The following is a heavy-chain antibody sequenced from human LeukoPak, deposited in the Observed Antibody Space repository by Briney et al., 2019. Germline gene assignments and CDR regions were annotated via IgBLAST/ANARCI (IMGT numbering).Heavy chain of an antibody. CDR3: ARVDTAMGSGRYYYYVDV. CDR2: IIPIFGTA. J-gene: IGHJ6*03. D-gene: IGHD5-18*01. CDR1: GGTFSSYA. Sequence: SVKVSCKASGGTFSSYAISWVRQAPGQGLEWMGGIIPIFGTANYAQKFQGRVTITADESTSTAYMELSSLRSEDTAVYYCARVDTAMGSGRYYYYVDVWGKGTTVTVSS. V-gene: IGHV1-69*13.